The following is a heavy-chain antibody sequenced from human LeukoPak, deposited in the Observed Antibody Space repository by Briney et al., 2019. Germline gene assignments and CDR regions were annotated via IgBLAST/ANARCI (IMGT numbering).Heavy chain of an antibody. CDR2: VYYTGST. CDR1: GGSISSYY. D-gene: IGHD1-14*01. CDR3: ARDLRTVYRRENFSWFDP. Sequence: SETLSLTCTVSGGSISSYYWNWIRQPPGKGLEWFGYVYYTGSTNYNPSLKSRVTISVDTSRNQFSLELTSVTAADTAVYYCARDLRTVYRRENFSWFDPWGQGTLVTVSS. V-gene: IGHV4-59*01. J-gene: IGHJ5*02.